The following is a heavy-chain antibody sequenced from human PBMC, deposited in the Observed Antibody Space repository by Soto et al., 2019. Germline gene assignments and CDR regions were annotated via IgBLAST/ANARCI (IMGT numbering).Heavy chain of an antibody. J-gene: IGHJ6*03. V-gene: IGHV1-69*13. CDR2: IIPIFGTA. D-gene: IGHD6-19*01. Sequence: SVKVSCKASGSTFSSYAISWVRQAPGQGLEWMGGIIPIFGTANYAQKFQGRVTITADESTSTAYMELSSLRSEDTAVYYCARDEAVAQPNYYYYYYMDVWGKGTTVTVSS. CDR1: GSTFSSYA. CDR3: ARDEAVAQPNYYYYYYMDV.